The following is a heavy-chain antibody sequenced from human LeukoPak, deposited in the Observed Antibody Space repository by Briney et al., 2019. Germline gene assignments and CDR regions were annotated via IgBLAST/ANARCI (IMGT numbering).Heavy chain of an antibody. J-gene: IGHJ4*02. V-gene: IGHV3-48*01. CDR1: GFAFSNYG. Sequence: GGSLRLSCIASGFAFSNYGMNWVRQAPGKGLEWVSYIGSGSQNIYYADSVKGRLSISRDNAKRILFLQMNSLRAEDTAVHYCARDLGYSGYVMSYGGQGTLVTVSS. CDR2: IGSGSQNI. D-gene: IGHD5-12*01. CDR3: ARDLGYSGYVMSY.